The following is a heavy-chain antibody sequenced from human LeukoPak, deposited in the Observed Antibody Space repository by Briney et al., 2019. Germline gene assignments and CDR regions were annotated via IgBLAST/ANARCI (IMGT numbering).Heavy chain of an antibody. D-gene: IGHD3-10*01. CDR1: GFTFSSYG. CDR3: AKDLRSTLWLPY. J-gene: IGHJ4*02. V-gene: IGHV3-23*01. Sequence: GGSLRLSCAASGFTFSSYGMSWVRQAPGKGLEWVSAISGGGGSTYYADSVKGRFTISRDNSKNTLYLQMNSLRAEDTAVYYCAKDLRSTLWLPYWGQGTLVTVSS. CDR2: ISGGGGST.